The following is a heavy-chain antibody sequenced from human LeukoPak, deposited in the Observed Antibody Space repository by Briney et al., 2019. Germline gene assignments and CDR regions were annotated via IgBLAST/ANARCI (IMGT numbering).Heavy chain of an antibody. V-gene: IGHV1-69*13. J-gene: IGHJ6*04. Sequence: SVKVSCKASGGTFSSYAISWVRQAPGQGLEWMGGIIPIFGTANYAQKFQGRVTITADESTSTAYMELSSLRSEDTAVYYCARKGIRQWRPDREYYYGMDVWGKGTTVTVSS. D-gene: IGHD6-19*01. CDR2: IIPIFGTA. CDR1: GGTFSSYA. CDR3: ARKGIRQWRPDREYYYGMDV.